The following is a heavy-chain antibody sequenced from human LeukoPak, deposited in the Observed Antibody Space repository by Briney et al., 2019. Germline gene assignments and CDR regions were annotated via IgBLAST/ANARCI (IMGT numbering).Heavy chain of an antibody. CDR2: ISWNSDKI. V-gene: IGHV3-9*01. D-gene: IGHD2-15*01. CDR3: AKGLCSAGSCYPYYYYGMDV. Sequence: PGGSLRLSCAASGFTFDDYAMHWVRQAPGKGLEWVSTISWNSDKIGYVGSVKGRFTISRGNAKNSLYLQMNSLRTEDTAFYFCAKGLCSAGSCYPYYYYGMDVWGQGTTVTVSS. CDR1: GFTFDDYA. J-gene: IGHJ6*02.